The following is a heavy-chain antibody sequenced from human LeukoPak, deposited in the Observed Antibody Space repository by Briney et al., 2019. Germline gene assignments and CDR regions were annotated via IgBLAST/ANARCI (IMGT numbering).Heavy chain of an antibody. J-gene: IGHJ4*02. V-gene: IGHV3-74*01. Sequence: GGSLRLSCAASGFTFSSYGMTWVRQAPGKGLVWVSRINSDGSSTSYADSVKGRFTISRDNAKNTLYLQMNSLRAEDTAVYYCARARYYGDYAFDYWGQGTLVTVSS. D-gene: IGHD4-17*01. CDR2: INSDGSST. CDR1: GFTFSSYG. CDR3: ARARYYGDYAFDY.